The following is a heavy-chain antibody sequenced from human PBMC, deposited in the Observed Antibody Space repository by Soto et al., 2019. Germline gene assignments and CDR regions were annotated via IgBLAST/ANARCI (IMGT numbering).Heavy chain of an antibody. D-gene: IGHD4-17*01. J-gene: IGHJ3*02. CDR3: ARDGGRGPDYGDNFDI. CDR1: GYTFTSYG. CDR2: ISAYNGNT. Sequence: QVQLVQSGAEVKKPGASVKVSCKASGYTFTSYGISWVRQAPGQGLEWMGWISAYNGNTNYAQKLQGRVTMTXXTXTXXAYMELRSLRSDDTAVYYCARDGGRGPDYGDNFDIWGQGTMVTVSS. V-gene: IGHV1-18*01.